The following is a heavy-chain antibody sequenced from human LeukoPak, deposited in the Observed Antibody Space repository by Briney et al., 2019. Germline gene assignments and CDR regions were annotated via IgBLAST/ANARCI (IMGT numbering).Heavy chain of an antibody. CDR2: IKSKTDGGTT. V-gene: IGHV3-15*01. CDR3: TTEPIAAAGFPFDP. Sequence: GGSLRLSCAASGFTLSNAWMSWVRQAPGKGLEWVGRIKSKTDGGTTDYAAPVKGRFTISRDDSKNTLYLQMNSLKTEDTAVYYCTTEPIAAAGFPFDPWGQGTLVTVSS. D-gene: IGHD6-13*01. CDR1: GFTLSNAW. J-gene: IGHJ5*02.